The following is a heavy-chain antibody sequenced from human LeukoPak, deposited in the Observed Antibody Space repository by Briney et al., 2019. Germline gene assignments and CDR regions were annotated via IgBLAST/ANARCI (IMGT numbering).Heavy chain of an antibody. CDR2: INHSGST. V-gene: IGHV4-34*01. CDR3: ARGDHASDY. CDR1: GGSFSGYY. Sequence: SETLSLTCAVYGGSFSGYYWSWIRQPPGKGLEWIGEINHSGSTNYNPSLKSRVTISVDTSKNQFSLKLSSVTAADTAVYYCARGDHASDYWGQGTLVTVSS. J-gene: IGHJ4*02.